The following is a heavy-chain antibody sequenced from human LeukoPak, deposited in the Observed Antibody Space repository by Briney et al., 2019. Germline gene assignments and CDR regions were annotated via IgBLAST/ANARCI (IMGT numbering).Heavy chain of an antibody. J-gene: IGHJ4*02. CDR3: ARDYGDSSGWRPFDY. CDR2: IYYSGST. CDR1: GGSISSYY. D-gene: IGHD6-19*01. V-gene: IGHV4-59*01. Sequence: SETLSLTCTVSGGSISSYYWSWIRQPPGKGLDWIGYIYYSGSTNYNPSLKSRVTISVDTSKNQFSLKLSSVTAADTAVYYCARDYGDSSGWRPFDYWGQGTLVTVSS.